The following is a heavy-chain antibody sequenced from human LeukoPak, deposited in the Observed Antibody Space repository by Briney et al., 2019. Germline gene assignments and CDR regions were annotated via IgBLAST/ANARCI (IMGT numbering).Heavy chain of an antibody. V-gene: IGHV1-2*02. CDR1: GYTFTGYY. Sequence: ASVTVSCKASGYTFTGYYMHWMRQAHAQGLEWMGWINPSSGGTNYAQKFQGRVTMTRDTSISTAYMELSRLRSDDTAVYCCARGAHEWYDILTGYFLYCGQGTLVTVSS. J-gene: IGHJ4*02. D-gene: IGHD3-9*01. CDR2: INPSSGGT. CDR3: ARGAHEWYDILTGYFLY.